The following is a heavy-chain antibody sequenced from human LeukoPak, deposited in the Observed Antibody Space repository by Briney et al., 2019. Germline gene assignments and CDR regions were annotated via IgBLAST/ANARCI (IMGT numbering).Heavy chain of an antibody. CDR3: ARDPRDSSSWFYFDY. V-gene: IGHV3-11*01. CDR1: GFSFSDSY. Sequence: GGSLRLSCAASGFSFSDSYVTWIRQAPGKGLEWVSYISSSGGTIYYTDSVKGRFTISRDNAKNSLYLQMSSLRAEDTAVYYCARDPRDSSSWFYFDYWGQGTLVTVSS. CDR2: ISSSGGTI. D-gene: IGHD6-13*01. J-gene: IGHJ4*02.